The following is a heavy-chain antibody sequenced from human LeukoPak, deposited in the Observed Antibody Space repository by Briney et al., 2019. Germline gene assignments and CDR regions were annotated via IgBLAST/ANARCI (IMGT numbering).Heavy chain of an antibody. CDR2: IYYSGST. D-gene: IGHD3-22*01. Sequence: SETLSLTCTVSGGSISSSSYYWGWIRQPPGKGLEWIGSIYYSGSTYYNPSLKSRVTISVDTSKNQFSLKLSSVTAADTAVYYCARDTSYDSSGYYYGVFDYWGQGTLVTVCS. V-gene: IGHV4-39*07. CDR1: GGSISSSSYY. J-gene: IGHJ4*02. CDR3: ARDTSYDSSGYYYGVFDY.